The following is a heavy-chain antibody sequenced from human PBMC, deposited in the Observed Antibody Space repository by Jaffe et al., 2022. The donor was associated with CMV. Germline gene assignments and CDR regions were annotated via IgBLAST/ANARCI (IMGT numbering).Heavy chain of an antibody. CDR1: GFTFSNAW. CDR3: TTAPDQPYYRGYFDWFDFVHADY. J-gene: IGHJ4*02. V-gene: IGHV3-15*01. D-gene: IGHD3-9*01. Sequence: EVQLVESGGGLVKPGGSLRLSCAASGFTFSNAWMSWVRQAPGKGLEWVGRIKSKTDGGTTDYAAPVKGRFTISRDDSKNTLYLQMNSLKTEDTAVYYCTTAPDQPYYRGYFDWFDFVHADYWGQGTLVTVSS. CDR2: IKSKTDGGTT.